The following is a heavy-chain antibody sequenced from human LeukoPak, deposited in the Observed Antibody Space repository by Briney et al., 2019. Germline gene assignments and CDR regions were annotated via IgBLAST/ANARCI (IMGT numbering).Heavy chain of an antibody. CDR2: ISPKSGDT. Sequence: ASVKVSCKASGYTFSRYYMHWIRQAPRQGREGMDWISPKSGDTKYAQKLQGRVTMTRDTSMSTAYMELERLSSDDTALYYCARGATLIQVIILPENYYYIGVWGKGTTVTVSS. V-gene: IGHV1-2*02. CDR3: ARGATLIQVIILPENYYYIGV. D-gene: IGHD3-22*01. J-gene: IGHJ6*03. CDR1: GYTFSRYY.